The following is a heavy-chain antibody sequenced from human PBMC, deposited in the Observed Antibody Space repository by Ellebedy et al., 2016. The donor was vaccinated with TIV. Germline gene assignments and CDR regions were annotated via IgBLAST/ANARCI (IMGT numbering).Heavy chain of an antibody. CDR2: ISTSGDTI. CDR1: GITFRDYH. CDR3: ARDYGGNSIYFHH. D-gene: IGHD4-23*01. Sequence: AGSLRLSXAASGITFRDYHMSWIRQAPGKGLEWVSYISTSGDTISYAGSVKGRFTMSRDNAKNSLYLQMNSLRAEDTAVYYCARDYGGNSIYFHHWGQGTLVTVSS. V-gene: IGHV3-11*01. J-gene: IGHJ1*01.